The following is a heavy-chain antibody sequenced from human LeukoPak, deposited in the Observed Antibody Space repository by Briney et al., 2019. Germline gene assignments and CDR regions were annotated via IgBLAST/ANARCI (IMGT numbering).Heavy chain of an antibody. D-gene: IGHD6-19*01. V-gene: IGHV3-30*04. CDR3: ARAVVGKEDLDY. CDR1: GFTFSIYD. Sequence: GGSLRLSCAASGFTFSIYDMHWVRQAPGKGMGWVAVISHDGSTKYYADSVKGRFTISRDNPKNTLYLQMDTLGAEDTAVYFCARAVVGKEDLDYLGQGTLVTVSS. CDR2: ISHDGSTK. J-gene: IGHJ4*02.